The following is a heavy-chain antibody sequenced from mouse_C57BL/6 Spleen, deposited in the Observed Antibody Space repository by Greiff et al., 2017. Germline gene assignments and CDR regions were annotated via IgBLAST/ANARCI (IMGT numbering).Heavy chain of an antibody. CDR2: ISDGGSYT. V-gene: IGHV5-4*03. J-gene: IGHJ3*01. CDR1: GFTFSSYA. Sequence: EVKLVESGGGLVKPGGSLKLSCAASGFTFSSYAMSWVRQTPEKRLEWVATISDGGSYTYYPDNVKGRFTISRDNAKNNLYLQMSHLKSEDTAMYYCARAYYSNYEGFAYWGQGTLVTVSA. D-gene: IGHD2-5*01. CDR3: ARAYYSNYEGFAY.